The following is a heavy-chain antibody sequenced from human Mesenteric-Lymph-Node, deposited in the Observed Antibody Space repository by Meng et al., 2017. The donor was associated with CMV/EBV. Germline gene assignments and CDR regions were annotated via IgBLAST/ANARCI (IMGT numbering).Heavy chain of an antibody. CDR1: GFTFSNYV. Sequence: GESLKISCAASGFTFSNYVMHWVRQAPGKGLEWVAVISFDGSNEYYADSVKGRFTISRDDSKNTLYLQMNSLRADDTAVYYCATYHRGPDYYLDHWGQGSLVTVSS. CDR3: ATYHRGPDYYLDH. J-gene: IGHJ4*02. V-gene: IGHV3-30-3*01. CDR2: ISFDGSNE. D-gene: IGHD1-14*01.